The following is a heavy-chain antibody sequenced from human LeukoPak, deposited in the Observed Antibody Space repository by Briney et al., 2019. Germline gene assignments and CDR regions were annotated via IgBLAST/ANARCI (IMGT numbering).Heavy chain of an antibody. CDR3: ARGGYSGSYVYFDY. V-gene: IGHV3-48*04. Sequence: GGSLRLSCAASGFTFSSYSMNWVRQAPGKGLEWVSYISSSSSTIYYADSVKGRFTISRDNAKNSLYLQMNSLRAEDTAVYYCARGGYSGSYVYFDYWGQGTLVTVSP. CDR1: GFTFSSYS. D-gene: IGHD1-26*01. CDR2: ISSSSSTI. J-gene: IGHJ4*02.